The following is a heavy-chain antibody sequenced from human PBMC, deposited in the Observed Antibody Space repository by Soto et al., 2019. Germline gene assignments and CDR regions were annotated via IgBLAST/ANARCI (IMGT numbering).Heavy chain of an antibody. CDR2: ISSSSSYI. J-gene: IGHJ4*02. Sequence: GGSLRLSCAASEFTFSSYSMNWVRQAPGKGLEWVSSISSSSSYIYYADSVKGRFTISRDNAKNSLYLQMNSLRAEDTAVYYCAKEVVVTALKYFDYWGQGTLVTVSS. D-gene: IGHD2-21*02. CDR3: AKEVVVTALKYFDY. V-gene: IGHV3-21*01. CDR1: EFTFSSYS.